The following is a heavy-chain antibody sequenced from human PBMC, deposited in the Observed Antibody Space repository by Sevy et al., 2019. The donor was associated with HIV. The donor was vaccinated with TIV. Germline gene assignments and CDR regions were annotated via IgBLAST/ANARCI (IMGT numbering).Heavy chain of an antibody. Sequence: GGSLRLSCATSGFAFNGHWMHWVRHAPGKGLVWVSRINNDGSSATYADSVKGRFTISRDNAKDTLHLQMNSLRAEDTAVYYCARGGTGSFDIWGQGTMVTVSS. CDR2: INNDGSSA. CDR1: GFAFNGHW. J-gene: IGHJ3*02. V-gene: IGHV3-74*01. D-gene: IGHD3-9*01. CDR3: ARGGTGSFDI.